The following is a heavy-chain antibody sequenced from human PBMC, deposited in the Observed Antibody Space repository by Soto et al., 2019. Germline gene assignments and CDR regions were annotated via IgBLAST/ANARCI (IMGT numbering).Heavy chain of an antibody. CDR1: GFTFSNFG. CDR3: VKGSDVARQELDY. Sequence: QVQLVESGGGVVQPGRSLRLSCAASGFTFSNFGMHWVRQAPGKGLECVAAISADGSDKYFSGSVKGRFTISRDNSKNTLFLQMNSLILEDTAVYYCVKGSDVARQELDYWGQGTLVMVSS. V-gene: IGHV3-30*18. D-gene: IGHD3-3*01. CDR2: ISADGSDK. J-gene: IGHJ4*02.